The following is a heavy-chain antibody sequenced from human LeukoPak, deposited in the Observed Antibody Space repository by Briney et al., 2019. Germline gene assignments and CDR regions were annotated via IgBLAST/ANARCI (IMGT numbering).Heavy chain of an antibody. V-gene: IGHV3-48*03. CDR3: ARDPAS. Sequence: GGSLRLSCAASGFTFSSYEMNWGRQAPGRGLGWGSYIRSSGSTICYADSVKGRFTISRDNAKNSLYLQMNSLRVEDTAVYYCARDPASWGQGTLVTVSS. J-gene: IGHJ4*02. CDR2: IRSSGSTI. CDR1: GFTFSSYE.